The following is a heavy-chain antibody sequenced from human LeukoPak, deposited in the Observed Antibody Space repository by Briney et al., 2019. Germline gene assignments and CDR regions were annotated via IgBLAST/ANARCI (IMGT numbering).Heavy chain of an antibody. D-gene: IGHD3-22*01. CDR3: ARDSITMIVVYTRYFDL. V-gene: IGHV3-21*01. CDR2: ISSSSSYI. J-gene: IGHJ2*01. Sequence: GGSLRLSCAASGFSFSNAWMSWVRQAPGKGLEWVSSISSSSSYIYYADSVKGRFTISRDNAKNSLYLQMNSLRAEDTAVYYCARDSITMIVVYTRYFDLWGRGTLVTVSS. CDR1: GFSFSNAW.